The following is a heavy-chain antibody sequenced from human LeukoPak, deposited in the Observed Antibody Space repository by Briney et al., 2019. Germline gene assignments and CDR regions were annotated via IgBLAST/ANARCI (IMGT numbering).Heavy chain of an antibody. CDR3: ARVEAVAAIFDY. CDR2: NSAYNGNT. D-gene: IGHD6-19*01. V-gene: IGHV1-18*01. Sequence: ASVKVSCKASGYTFTSYGISWVRQAPGQGLEWMGWNSAYNGNTNYAQKLQGRVTMTTDTSTSTAYMELRSLRSGDTAVYYCARVEAVAAIFDYWGQGTLVTVSS. J-gene: IGHJ4*02. CDR1: GYTFTSYG.